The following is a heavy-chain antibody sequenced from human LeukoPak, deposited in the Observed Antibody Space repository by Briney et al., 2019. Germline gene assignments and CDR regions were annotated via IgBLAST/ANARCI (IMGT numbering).Heavy chain of an antibody. D-gene: IGHD4-23*01. CDR1: GFSFSDYA. J-gene: IGHJ3*02. CDR3: AREDYGGTPGGAFDI. V-gene: IGHV3-30*19. Sequence: GGSLRLSCAASGFSFSDYAIYWVRQAPGKGLEWVAVISYDGSNKYYADSVKGRFTISRDNSKNTLYLQMNSLRAEDTAVYYCAREDYGGTPGGAFDIWGQGTMVTVSS. CDR2: ISYDGSNK.